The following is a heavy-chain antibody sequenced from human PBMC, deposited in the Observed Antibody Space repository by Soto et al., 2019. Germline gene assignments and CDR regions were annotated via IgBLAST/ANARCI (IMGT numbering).Heavy chain of an antibody. D-gene: IGHD6-6*01. CDR2: IDPSDSYT. V-gene: IGHV5-10-1*01. J-gene: IGHJ6*02. CDR3: ASSSIAPHNYGMDV. Sequence: PGESLKITCKGSGDSFTSYWISWVRQMPGKGLEWMGRIDPSDSYTNYSPSFQGHVTISADKSISTAYLQWSSLKASDTAMYYCASSSIAPHNYGMDVWGQGTTVTVSS. CDR1: GDSFTSYW.